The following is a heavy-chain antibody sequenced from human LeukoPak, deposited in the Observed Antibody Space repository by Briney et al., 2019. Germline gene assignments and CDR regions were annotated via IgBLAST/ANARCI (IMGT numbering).Heavy chain of an antibody. Sequence: ASVKVSCKASGGTFSSYAINWVRQATGQGLEWMGWMNPNSGDTGYAENFQGRVTMTRDTSTSTAYMELTSLTSDDTAMFYCARTGMGGNVWIDSWGQGTLVTVSS. CDR1: GGTFSSYA. CDR3: ARTGMGGNVWIDS. V-gene: IGHV1-8*02. CDR2: MNPNSGDT. D-gene: IGHD1-26*01. J-gene: IGHJ5*01.